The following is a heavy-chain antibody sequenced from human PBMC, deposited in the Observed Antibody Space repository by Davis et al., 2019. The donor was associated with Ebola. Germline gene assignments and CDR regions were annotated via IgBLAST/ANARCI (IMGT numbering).Heavy chain of an antibody. D-gene: IGHD2/OR15-2a*01. V-gene: IGHV4-34*01. J-gene: IGHJ5*02. CDR1: GGSFSAYF. CDR2: ISHGGVS. CDR3: AMTTKTSISASGLGYTYFDP. Sequence: SETLSLTCAVYGGSFSAYFWSWIRQSPGKGLEWIGKISHGGVSDLATSLRSRVTIAVDTSKTQFSLKMSSVTAADTAVYYCAMTTKTSISASGLGYTYFDPWSQGSLVTVSS.